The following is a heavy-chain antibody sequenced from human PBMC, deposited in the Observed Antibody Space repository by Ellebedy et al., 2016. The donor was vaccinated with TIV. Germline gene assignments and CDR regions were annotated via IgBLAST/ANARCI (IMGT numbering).Heavy chain of an antibody. J-gene: IGHJ4*02. V-gene: IGHV4-59*01. Sequence: MPSETLSLTCTVSGVSIGSYSWTWIRLPPGKGLEWRGCTDYSKSTDYKPSLKSRVTISLDTSTNQLSLELRSVTAADTSVYYCARLLRGTYYGGFDYWGQGTPVTVSS. CDR1: GVSIGSYS. D-gene: IGHD1-26*01. CDR3: ARLLRGTYYGGFDY. CDR2: TDYSKST.